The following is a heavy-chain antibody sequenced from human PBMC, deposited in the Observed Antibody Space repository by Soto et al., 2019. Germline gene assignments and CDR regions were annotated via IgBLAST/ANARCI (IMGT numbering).Heavy chain of an antibody. CDR1: GLTVGYNY. Sequence: EMHLVESGGGLVQPGGSLRLSCAASGLTVGYNYLNWFRRAPGRGLGGVSVIYTGGSTYYADSVRGRFTISRDNSKNTLYLQMYSLRAEDTAVYYCARDIRVGAAGAGYFDLWGRGTLVTVSS. D-gene: IGHD6-13*01. CDR3: ARDIRVGAAGAGYFDL. V-gene: IGHV3-66*01. J-gene: IGHJ2*01. CDR2: IYTGGST.